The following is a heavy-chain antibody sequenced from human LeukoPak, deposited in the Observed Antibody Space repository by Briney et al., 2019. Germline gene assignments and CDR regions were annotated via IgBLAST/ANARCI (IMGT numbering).Heavy chain of an antibody. CDR1: GFTFSSYS. J-gene: IGHJ4*02. CDR3: AKGTLGYYDSSGYYEN. D-gene: IGHD3-22*01. Sequence: GGSLRLSCAASGFTFSSYSMNWVRQAPGKGLEWVSYISSSSSTIYYADSVKGRFTISRDNAKNSLYLQMNSLRAEDMALYYCAKGTLGYYDSSGYYENWGQGTLVTVSS. V-gene: IGHV3-48*04. CDR2: ISSSSSTI.